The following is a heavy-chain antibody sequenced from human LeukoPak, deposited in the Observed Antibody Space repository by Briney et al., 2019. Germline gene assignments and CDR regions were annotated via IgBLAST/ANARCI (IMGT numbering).Heavy chain of an antibody. Sequence: GRSLRLSCAASGFTFSTYWMAWVRQAPGKGLEWVADIKKDESAKHQADSVKGRFTISRDNAQNLVYLQMSSLRGEDTAVYYCARDVGGSLDYWGQGTLVTVSS. D-gene: IGHD1-26*01. CDR2: IKKDESAK. V-gene: IGHV3-7*01. CDR3: ARDVGGSLDY. CDR1: GFTFSTYW. J-gene: IGHJ4*02.